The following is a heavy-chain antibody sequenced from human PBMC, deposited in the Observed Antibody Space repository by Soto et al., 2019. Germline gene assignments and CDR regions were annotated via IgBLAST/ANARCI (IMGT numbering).Heavy chain of an antibody. CDR2: IIPIFGTT. CDR1: GGTFSSDA. V-gene: IGHV1-69*06. J-gene: IGHJ4*02. D-gene: IGHD3-22*01. CDR3: ARGGGDTSGYFYHFDF. Sequence: QMQLVQSGAEVKKPGSSVKVSCMASGGTFSSDAISWVRQAPGQGLEWMGGIIPIFGTTNYAQKFQVRLTITADKYTSTAYMELRSLRSEDTAVYYCARGGGDTSGYFYHFDFWGQGTLVTVSS.